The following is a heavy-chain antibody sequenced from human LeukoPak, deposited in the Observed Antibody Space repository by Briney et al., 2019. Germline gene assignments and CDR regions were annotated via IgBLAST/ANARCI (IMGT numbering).Heavy chain of an antibody. CDR1: GFTFDGFG. J-gene: IGHJ4*02. CDR2: LNWNGGST. CDR3: ARNSGIYRFDY. D-gene: IGHD1-26*01. V-gene: IGHV3-20*04. Sequence: PGGSLRLSCAASGFTFDGFGMSWVRQTPGKGLEWVSSLNWNGGSTGYADSVKGRFTISRDNAKNSLYLQMNSLRAEDTALYYCARNSGIYRFDYWGQGTLVTVSS.